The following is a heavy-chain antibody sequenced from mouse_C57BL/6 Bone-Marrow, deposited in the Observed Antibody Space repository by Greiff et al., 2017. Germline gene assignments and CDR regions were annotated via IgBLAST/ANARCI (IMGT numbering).Heavy chain of an antibody. Sequence: EVKLVESGGDLVKPGGSLKLSCAASGFTFSSYGMSWVRQTPDKRLEWVATISSGGSYTYYPDSVKGRFTISRDNAKNTLYLQMSSLKSEDTAMDYCAREDYYGSSNAWFAYWGQGTLVTVSA. J-gene: IGHJ3*01. CDR1: GFTFSSYG. CDR3: AREDYYGSSNAWFAY. D-gene: IGHD1-1*01. V-gene: IGHV5-6*02. CDR2: ISSGGSYT.